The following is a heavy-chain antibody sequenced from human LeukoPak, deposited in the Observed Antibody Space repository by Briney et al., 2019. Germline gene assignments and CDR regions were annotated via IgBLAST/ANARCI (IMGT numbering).Heavy chain of an antibody. CDR2: IYHSGST. D-gene: IGHD2-2*02. CDR1: GGSISSGGYY. V-gene: IGHV4-30-2*01. CDR3: ARIPAAILWNYYYYMDV. Sequence: SETLSLTCTVSGGSISSGGYYWSWIRQPPGKGLEWIGYIYHSGSTYYNPSLKSRVTISVDRSKNQFSLKLSSVTAADTAVYYCARIPAAILWNYYYYMDVWGKGTTVTVSS. J-gene: IGHJ6*03.